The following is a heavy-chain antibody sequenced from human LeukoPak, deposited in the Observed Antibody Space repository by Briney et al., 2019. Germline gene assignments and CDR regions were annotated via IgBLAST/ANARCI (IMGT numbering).Heavy chain of an antibody. CDR3: ARSSRELGGYAPWELMPPFDY. CDR1: GGSISSYY. Sequence: SETLSLTCTVSGGSISSYYWSWIRQPPGKGLEWIGYIYYSGSTNYNSSFKSRVTISIDTSKNQFSLRLSSVTAADTAVYYCARSSRELGGYAPWELMPPFDYWGQGTLVTVSS. CDR2: IYYSGST. D-gene: IGHD1-7*01. V-gene: IGHV4-59*01. J-gene: IGHJ4*02.